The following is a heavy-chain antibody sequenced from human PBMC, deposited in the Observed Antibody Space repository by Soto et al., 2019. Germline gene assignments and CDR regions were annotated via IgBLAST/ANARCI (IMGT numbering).Heavy chain of an antibody. CDR1: GFTVSSNY. CDR3: AREGDAVDI. J-gene: IGHJ3*02. CDR2: IYSGSSS. V-gene: IGHV3-53*01. Sequence: EVQLVEPGGGLIQPGGSLRLSCAASGFTVSSNYMNWVRQPPGKGLEWVSIIYSGSSSYYADSVKGRFTISRDNSKNTLYLQMNSLRAEDTAVYYCAREGDAVDIWGQGTMVTVSS.